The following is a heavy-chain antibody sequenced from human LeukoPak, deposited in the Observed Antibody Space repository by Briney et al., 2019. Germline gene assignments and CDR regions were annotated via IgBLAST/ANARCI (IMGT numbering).Heavy chain of an antibody. CDR2: IRSKTNSYAT. J-gene: IGHJ3*01. CDR1: GFTFSASA. D-gene: IGHD2/OR15-2a*01. V-gene: IGHV3-73*01. CDR3: TRGALDYCDAYDF. Sequence: GGSLKLSCAASGFTFSASAMHWVRQASGKGLEWVGRIRSKTNSYATAYAASVKGRFTISGDDSKNTAYLEMNSLKTEDTAVYYCTRGALDYCDAYDFWGRGTMVTVSS.